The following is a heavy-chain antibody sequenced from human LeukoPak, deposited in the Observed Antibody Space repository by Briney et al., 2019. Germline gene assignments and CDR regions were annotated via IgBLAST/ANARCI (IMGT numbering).Heavy chain of an antibody. CDR2: INHSGST. J-gene: IGHJ5*02. V-gene: IGHV4-34*01. Sequence: SETLSLTCAVYGGSFSGYYWSWIRQPPGRGLEWIGEINHSGSTNYNPSLKSRVTISVDTSKNQFYLKLRSVTAADTAVYYCARGKSGSRWTRWFDPWGQGTLVTVSS. CDR1: GGSFSGYY. D-gene: IGHD6-13*01. CDR3: ARGKSGSRWTRWFDP.